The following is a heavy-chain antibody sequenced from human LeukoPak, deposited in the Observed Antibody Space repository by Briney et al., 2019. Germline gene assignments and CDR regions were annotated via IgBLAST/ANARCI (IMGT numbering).Heavy chain of an antibody. D-gene: IGHD2-15*01. Sequence: ASVKVSCKASGYTFTGYYMHWVRQAPGQGLEWMGWINPNSGGTNYAQKFQGRVTMTRNTSISTAYMELSSLRSEDTAVYYCARGHGILATGGLIDYWGQGTLVTVSS. CDR3: ARGHGILATGGLIDY. CDR1: GYTFTGYY. J-gene: IGHJ4*02. V-gene: IGHV1-2*02. CDR2: INPNSGGT.